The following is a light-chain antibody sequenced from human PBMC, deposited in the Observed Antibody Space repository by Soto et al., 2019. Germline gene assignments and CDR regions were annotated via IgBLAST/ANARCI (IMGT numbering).Light chain of an antibody. CDR2: KAS. J-gene: IGKJ1*01. V-gene: IGKV1-5*03. Sequence: IQRSASRCTMSSSVVDGVTITCRASQSISSWLAWYQQKPGKAPKLLIYKASSLESGVPSRFSGSGSGTEITLTISSLQPDELATYYCQQYNSYWTFGQGTKVDIK. CDR1: QSISSW. CDR3: QQYNSYWT.